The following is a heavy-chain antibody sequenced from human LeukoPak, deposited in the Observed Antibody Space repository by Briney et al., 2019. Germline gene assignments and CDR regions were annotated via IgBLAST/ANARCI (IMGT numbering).Heavy chain of an antibody. D-gene: IGHD1-26*01. CDR3: ARMRILGATRWFDP. CDR1: GYTFTGYY. J-gene: IGHJ5*02. V-gene: IGHV1-2*02. Sequence: ASVKVSCKASGYTFTGYYMHWVRQAPGQGLEWMGWINPNSGGTNYAQKFQGRVTMTRDTSISTAYMELSRLRSDDTAVYYCARMRILGATRWFDPWGQGTLVTVSS. CDR2: INPNSGGT.